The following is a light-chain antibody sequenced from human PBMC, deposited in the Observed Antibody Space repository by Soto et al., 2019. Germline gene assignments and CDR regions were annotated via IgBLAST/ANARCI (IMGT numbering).Light chain of an antibody. CDR3: QQSYSTPRT. CDR2: DAS. V-gene: IGKV1-5*01. Sequence: DIPLTQSLSTLSASLGYTVTITLRASQSISSWLAWYQQKPGKAPKLLIYDASSLESGVPSRLSGSGSGTDFTLTISSLQPEDFATYYCQQSYSTPRTFGQGTKVDIK. CDR1: QSISSW. J-gene: IGKJ1*01.